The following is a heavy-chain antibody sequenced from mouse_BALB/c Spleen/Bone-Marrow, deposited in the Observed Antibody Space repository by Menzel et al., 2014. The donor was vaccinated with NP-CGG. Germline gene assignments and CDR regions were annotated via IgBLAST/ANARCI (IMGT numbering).Heavy chain of an antibody. CDR2: IWRGGST. D-gene: IGHD4-1*01. CDR3: AKNYWDYFDY. CDR1: GFSLTSYG. J-gene: IGHJ2*01. V-gene: IGHV2-5-1*01. Sequence: VQRVESGPSLVQPSQSLSITCTVSGFSLTSYGVHWVRQSPGKGLEWLGVIWRGGSTDYNAAFMSRLSITKDNSKSQVFFKMNSLQAGDTAIYYCAKNYWDYFDYWGQGTTLTVSS.